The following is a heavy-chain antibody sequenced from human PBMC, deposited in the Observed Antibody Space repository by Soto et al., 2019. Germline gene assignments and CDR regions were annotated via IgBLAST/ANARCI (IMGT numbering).Heavy chain of an antibody. Sequence: PSETLSLTCAVSGGSISSTNWWSWVRQPPGKGLEWIGEIYFSGTTKFNRPLKSRISMLVDKSKNHFSLTLTSVTAADTAVYYCAKGPYDSSGYYLDYWGQGTLVTVSS. J-gene: IGHJ4*02. CDR2: IYFSGTT. V-gene: IGHV4-4*02. CDR1: GGSISSTNW. CDR3: AKGPYDSSGYYLDY. D-gene: IGHD3-22*01.